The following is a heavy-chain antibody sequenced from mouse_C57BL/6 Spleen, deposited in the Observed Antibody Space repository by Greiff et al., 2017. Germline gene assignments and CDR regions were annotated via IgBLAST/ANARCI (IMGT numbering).Heavy chain of an antibody. J-gene: IGHJ4*01. CDR2: INPNNGGT. CDR3: ARRNFYAMDY. Sequence: VQLQQSGPELVKPGASVKISCKASGYTFTDYYMNWVKQSHGKSLEWIGDINPNNGGTSYNQKFKGKATLTVDKSSSTAYMELRRLTSEDSAVYYCARRNFYAMDYWGQGTSVTVSS. CDR1: GYTFTDYY. V-gene: IGHV1-26*01.